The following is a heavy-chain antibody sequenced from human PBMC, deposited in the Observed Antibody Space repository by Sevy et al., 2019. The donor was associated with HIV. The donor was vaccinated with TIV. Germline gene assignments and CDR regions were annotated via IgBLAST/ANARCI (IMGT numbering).Heavy chain of an antibody. Sequence: GGSLRLSCAVSGIIFTTSGMHWVRQAPGKGLEWVAVISYDGRNKFYGDSVKGRFTISRDNSKNILYLQMNSLRAEDTALYYCAKVQKAGVILRGVGAFDIWGQGTMVTVSS. CDR1: GIIFTTSG. CDR2: ISYDGRNK. CDR3: AKVQKAGVILRGVGAFDI. D-gene: IGHD3-16*02. V-gene: IGHV3-30*18. J-gene: IGHJ3*02.